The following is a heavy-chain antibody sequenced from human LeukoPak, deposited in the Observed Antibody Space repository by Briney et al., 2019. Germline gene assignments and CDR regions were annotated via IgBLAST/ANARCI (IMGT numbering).Heavy chain of an antibody. Sequence: SETLSLTCTVSGGSISSYYWSWIRQPPGKGLEWIGYIYYSGSTNYNPSLKSRVTISVDTSKNQFSLKLSSVTAADTAVYYCARGGLWYYYDSSGYFDYWGQGTLVTVSS. D-gene: IGHD3-22*01. J-gene: IGHJ4*02. CDR1: GGSISSYY. CDR3: ARGGLWYYYDSSGYFDY. CDR2: IYYSGST. V-gene: IGHV4-59*01.